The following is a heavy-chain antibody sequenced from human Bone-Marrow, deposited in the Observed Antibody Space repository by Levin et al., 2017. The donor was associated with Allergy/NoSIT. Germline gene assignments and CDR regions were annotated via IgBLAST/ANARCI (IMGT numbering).Heavy chain of an antibody. Sequence: PGGSLRLSCAASGFSFNDHSMNWVRQAPGKGLEWVGRTRNKANIYTTEYAASVKGRFTISIDDSRSSLFLQMNSLQTEDTAVYYCAREGDSSAYYIDFDYWGQGTLVTVSS. V-gene: IGHV3-72*01. CDR2: TRNKANIYTT. CDR3: AREGDSSAYYIDFDY. D-gene: IGHD6-19*01. J-gene: IGHJ4*02. CDR1: GFSFNDHS.